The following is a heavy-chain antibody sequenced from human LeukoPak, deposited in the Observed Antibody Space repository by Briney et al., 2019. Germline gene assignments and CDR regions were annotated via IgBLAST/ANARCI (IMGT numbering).Heavy chain of an antibody. V-gene: IGHV3-48*04. Sequence: PGGSLRLSCAASGFTFSSYSMNWVRQAPGKGLEWVSYISSSSSTIYYADSVKGRFTISRDNAKNSLYLQMNSLRAEDTAVYYCARALSQYCSSTSCPPRLFDYWGQGTLVTVSS. CDR1: GFTFSSYS. J-gene: IGHJ4*02. CDR3: ARALSQYCSSTSCPPRLFDY. D-gene: IGHD2-2*01. CDR2: ISSSSSTI.